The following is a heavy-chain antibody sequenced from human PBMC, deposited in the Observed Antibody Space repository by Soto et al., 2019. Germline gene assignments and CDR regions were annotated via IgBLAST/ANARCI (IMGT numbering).Heavy chain of an antibody. D-gene: IGHD1-26*01. CDR1: GFSLSDNGVG. J-gene: IGHJ3*02. Sequence: QITLKESGPTLVKRTQTLTLTCTFSGFSLSDNGVGVGWIRQPPGKALEWLALIYWDDEKIYSPSLKTILTITKDTSKNQVLLTMTNTDPVDTATYYCAHRLTWDAFDIWGQGAMVTVSS. CDR3: AHRLTWDAFDI. CDR2: IYWDDEK. V-gene: IGHV2-5*02.